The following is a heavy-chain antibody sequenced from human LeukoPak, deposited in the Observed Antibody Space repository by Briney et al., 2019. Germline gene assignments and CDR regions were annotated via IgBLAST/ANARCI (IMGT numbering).Heavy chain of an antibody. CDR2: IKQDGSEK. CDR3: ARLGRYDYVWEPEHN. J-gene: IGHJ4*02. D-gene: IGHD3-16*01. Sequence: GGSLRLSCAASGFTFSSYWMSWVRQAPGKGLEWVANIKQDGSEKYYVDSVKGRFSISRDNAKNSLYLQMNSLRAEDTAVYYCARLGRYDYVWEPEHNWGQGTLVTVSS. CDR1: GFTFSSYW. V-gene: IGHV3-7*01.